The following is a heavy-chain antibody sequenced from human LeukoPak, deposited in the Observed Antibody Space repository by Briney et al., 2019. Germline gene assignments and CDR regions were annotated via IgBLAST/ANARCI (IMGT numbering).Heavy chain of an antibody. Sequence: TSETLSLTCTVSGGSIGSYYWSWTRQPTGQGLECIVYIYHSGTTNYNPSLKSRVTVSADTSKNQFSLKLTSVTAADTAIYYCARQRDYADYLDAFDVWGQGIMVTVSS. V-gene: IGHV4-59*08. D-gene: IGHD4-17*01. J-gene: IGHJ3*01. CDR3: ARQRDYADYLDAFDV. CDR1: GGSIGSYY. CDR2: IYHSGTT.